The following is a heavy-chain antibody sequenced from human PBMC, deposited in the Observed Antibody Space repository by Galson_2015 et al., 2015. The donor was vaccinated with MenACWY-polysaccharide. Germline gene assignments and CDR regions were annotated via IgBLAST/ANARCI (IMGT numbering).Heavy chain of an antibody. Sequence: SLRLSCAASGYSFSSYRMFWVRQAPGKGLVWVSTINNDGSATTYADSVKGRFTISRDNAKNTVYLQMNSLRDDDTAVYYCGRNGGGIDDWGQGTTVTVSS. CDR3: GRNGGGIDD. CDR1: GYSFSSYR. CDR2: INNDGSAT. D-gene: IGHD3-16*01. V-gene: IGHV3-74*01. J-gene: IGHJ6*02.